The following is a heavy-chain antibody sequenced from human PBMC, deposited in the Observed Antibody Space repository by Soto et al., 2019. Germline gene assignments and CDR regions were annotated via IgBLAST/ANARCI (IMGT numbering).Heavy chain of an antibody. V-gene: IGHV3-53*01. CDR2: IYSGGST. Sequence: PGGSLRLSCAASGFTVSSNYMSWVRQAPGKGLEWVSVIYSGGSTYYADSVKGRFTISRDNSKNTLYLQMNSLRAEDTAVYYCASLNSSGWYYFDYWGQGTLVTVSS. J-gene: IGHJ4*02. CDR3: ASLNSSGWYYFDY. CDR1: GFTVSSNY. D-gene: IGHD6-19*01.